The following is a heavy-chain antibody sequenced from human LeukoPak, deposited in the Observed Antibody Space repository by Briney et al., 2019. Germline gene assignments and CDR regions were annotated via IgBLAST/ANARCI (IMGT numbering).Heavy chain of an antibody. CDR1: GGSISSGDYY. J-gene: IGHJ4*02. CDR3: ARIFRLGYCSAGSCPYYFDY. Sequence: SQTLSLTCTVSGGSISSGDYYWSWIRQPPGKGLEWIGYIYYSGSTYYNPSLKSRVTISVDTSKNQFSLKLSSVTAADTAVYYCARIFRLGYCSAGSCPYYFDYWGQGTLVTVSS. CDR2: IYYSGST. V-gene: IGHV4-30-4*08. D-gene: IGHD2-15*01.